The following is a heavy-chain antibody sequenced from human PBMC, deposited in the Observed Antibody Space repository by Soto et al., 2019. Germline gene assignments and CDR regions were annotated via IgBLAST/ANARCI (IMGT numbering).Heavy chain of an antibody. V-gene: IGHV4-31*03. J-gene: IGHJ4*02. CDR2: IYYSGST. Sequence: QVQLQESGPGLVKPSQTLSLTCTVSGGSISSGGYYWSWIRQHPGKGLEWIGYIYYSGSTYYNPSPKVRFTISVDPSKNQFSLKLSSVTASDTAVYYCARGLSSWFDYWGQGTLVTVSS. CDR3: ARGLSSWFDY. D-gene: IGHD6-13*01. CDR1: GGSISSGGYY.